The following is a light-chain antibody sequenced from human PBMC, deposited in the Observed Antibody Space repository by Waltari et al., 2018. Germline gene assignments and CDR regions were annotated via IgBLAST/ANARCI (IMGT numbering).Light chain of an antibody. CDR1: QDISIY. CDR3: QQRDNLPLT. CDR2: DAS. V-gene: IGKV1-33*01. J-gene: IGKJ4*01. Sequence: DIQMTQSPSSLSASVGDSVTITCQASQDISIYLNWYQQKPGKAPKLLIFDASNLETGVPSRFSGSGSGSDFTFTISSLQPEDFATYYCQQRDNLPLTFGGGTKVEIK.